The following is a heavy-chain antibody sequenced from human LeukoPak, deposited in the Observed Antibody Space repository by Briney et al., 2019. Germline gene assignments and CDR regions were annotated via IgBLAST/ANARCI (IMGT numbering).Heavy chain of an antibody. Sequence: SVKVSCKASGGTFSSYAISWVRQAPGQGLEWMGRIIPIFGTANYAQKFQGRVTITTDESTSTAYMELSSLRSEDTAVYYSASDYCGGDCYPPYYFDYWGQGTLVTVSS. V-gene: IGHV1-69*05. J-gene: IGHJ4*02. D-gene: IGHD2-21*02. CDR2: IIPIFGTA. CDR1: GGTFSSYA. CDR3: ASDYCGGDCYPPYYFDY.